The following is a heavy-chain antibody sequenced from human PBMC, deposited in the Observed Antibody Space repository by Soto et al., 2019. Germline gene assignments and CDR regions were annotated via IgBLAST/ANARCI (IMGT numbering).Heavy chain of an antibody. J-gene: IGHJ4*02. CDR1: GFSLITSGVG. D-gene: IGHD3-22*01. V-gene: IGHV2-5*02. CDR2: ISWDDAK. Sequence: QITLKESGPTLVKPTQRLTLTCTFSGFSLITSGVGVGWLRQPPGTALEWLARISWDDAKGDSPSLKSRPTIINETSKNQGVVTMTNMDPVDTATDYCAHRRSYDSSIFAYWGQGTLVTVSS. CDR3: AHRRSYDSSIFAY.